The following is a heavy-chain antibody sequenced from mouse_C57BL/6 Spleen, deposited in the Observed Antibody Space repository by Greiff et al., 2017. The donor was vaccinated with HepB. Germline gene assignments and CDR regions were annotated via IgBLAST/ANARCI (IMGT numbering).Heavy chain of an antibody. CDR1: GFTFSNYW. Sequence: EVMLVESGGGLVQPGGSMKLSCVASGFTFSNYWMNWVRQSPEKGLEWVAQIRLKSDNYATHYAESVKGRFTISRDDSKSSVYLQMNNLRAEDTGIYHCTIYYDYDEGYFDVWGTGTTVTVSS. V-gene: IGHV6-3*01. D-gene: IGHD2-4*01. J-gene: IGHJ1*03. CDR3: TIYYDYDEGYFDV. CDR2: IRLKSDNYAT.